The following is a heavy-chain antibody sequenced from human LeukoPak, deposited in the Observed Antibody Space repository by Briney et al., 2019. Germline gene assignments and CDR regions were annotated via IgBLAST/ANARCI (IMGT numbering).Heavy chain of an antibody. CDR3: ARAGGWFDP. CDR2: IHSSGIT. J-gene: IGHJ5*02. CDR1: GGSISSSY. V-gene: IGHV4-4*07. D-gene: IGHD1-1*01. Sequence: SETLSLTCTVSGGSISSSYWSWIRQPAGKGLDWIGRIHSSGITNYNPSLNSRVTMSADTSKNQFSVKLSSVTAADTAVYYCARAGGWFDPWGQGTLVTVSS.